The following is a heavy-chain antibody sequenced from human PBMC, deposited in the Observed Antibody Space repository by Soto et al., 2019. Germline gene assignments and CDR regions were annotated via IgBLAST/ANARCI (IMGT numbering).Heavy chain of an antibody. CDR1: GYTFTSYA. J-gene: IGHJ4*02. D-gene: IGHD1-26*01. CDR3: ARDFEGATGFFDY. Sequence: ASVKVSCKASGYTFTSYAMHWVRQAPGQRLEWMGWINAGNGNTKYSQKFQGRVTITRDTSASTAHMELSSLRSEDTAVYYCARDFEGATGFFDYWGQGTLVTVSS. V-gene: IGHV1-3*01. CDR2: INAGNGNT.